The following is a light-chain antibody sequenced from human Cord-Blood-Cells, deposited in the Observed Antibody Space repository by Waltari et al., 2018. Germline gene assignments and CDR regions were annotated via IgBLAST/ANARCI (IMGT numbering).Light chain of an antibody. CDR2: DVS. Sequence: QSALTQPASVSGSPGQSITISCTGTSSDVGGYNYVSWYQQHPGKAPKLMIYDVSNRPSGVSNLFSGSKSGNPASLTISGLQAEDEADYYCSSYTSSSTRVFGGGTKLTVL. CDR1: SSDVGGYNY. J-gene: IGLJ3*02. CDR3: SSYTSSSTRV. V-gene: IGLV2-14*03.